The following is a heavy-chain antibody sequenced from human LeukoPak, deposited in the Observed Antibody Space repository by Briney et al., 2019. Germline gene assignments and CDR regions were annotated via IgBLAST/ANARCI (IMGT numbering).Heavy chain of an antibody. CDR2: IGTAGDT. Sequence: GGSLRLSCAASGFTFSSYDMHWVRQATGKGLEWVSAIGTAGDTYYPGSVKGRFTISRENAKNSLYLQMNSLRAGDTAVYYCARGDSSGYYRSSFDYWGQGTLVTVSS. D-gene: IGHD3-22*01. J-gene: IGHJ4*02. CDR3: ARGDSSGYYRSSFDY. V-gene: IGHV3-13*04. CDR1: GFTFSSYD.